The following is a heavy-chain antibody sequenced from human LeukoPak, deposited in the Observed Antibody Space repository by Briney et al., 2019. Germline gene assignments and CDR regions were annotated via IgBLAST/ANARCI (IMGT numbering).Heavy chain of an antibody. V-gene: IGHV3-53*01. D-gene: IGHD3-22*01. CDR3: AREWDDSSGYYNY. Sequence: GGSLRLSCAASGFTVSSNYMSWARQAPGKGPEWVSVIYSGGSTYYADSVKGRFTISRDNSKNTLYLQMNSLRAEDTAVYYCAREWDDSSGYYNYWGQGTLVTVSS. CDR2: IYSGGST. CDR1: GFTVSSNY. J-gene: IGHJ4*02.